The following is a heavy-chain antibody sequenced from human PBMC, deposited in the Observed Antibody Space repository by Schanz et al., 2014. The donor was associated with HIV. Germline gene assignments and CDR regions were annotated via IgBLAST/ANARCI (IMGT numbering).Heavy chain of an antibody. V-gene: IGHV3-33*01. J-gene: IGHJ4*02. CDR2: IGGGKSSNR. D-gene: IGHD3-16*01. Sequence: QVQLVGSGGGVVQPGRSLRLSCAASGFTFSSYGMHWVRQAPGKGLEWLAYIGGGKSSNRYYAGFVKGRFTISRDNAKNLVYLQMDGLGDEDTAVYFCARDDFYERNKKFVTLFGYWGRGTLVTVSS. CDR1: GFTFSSYG. CDR3: ARDDFYERNKKFVTLFGY.